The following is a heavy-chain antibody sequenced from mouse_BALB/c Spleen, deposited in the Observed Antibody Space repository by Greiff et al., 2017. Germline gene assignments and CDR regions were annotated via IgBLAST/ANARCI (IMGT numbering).Heavy chain of an antibody. CDR3: ARDLTGTAFAY. CDR2: ISSGGSYT. D-gene: IGHD4-1*01. J-gene: IGHJ3*01. V-gene: IGHV5-9-4*01. Sequence: EVKLMESGGGLVKPGGSLKLSCAASGFTFSSYAMSWVRQSPEKRLEWVAEISSGGSYTYYPDTVTGRCTISRDNAKNTLYLEMSSLRSEDTAMYYCARDLTGTAFAYWGQGTLVTVSA. CDR1: GFTFSSYA.